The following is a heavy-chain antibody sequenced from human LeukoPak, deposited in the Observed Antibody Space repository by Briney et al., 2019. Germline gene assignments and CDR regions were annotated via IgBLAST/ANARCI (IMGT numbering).Heavy chain of an antibody. CDR2: IYYSGST. D-gene: IGHD3-10*01. CDR3: ARDLMDRGVIDYYYGMDV. J-gene: IGHJ6*02. Sequence: PQTLSLTCTVSGGSISSGGYYWSWIRQHPGKGLEWIGYIYYSGSTYYNPSLKSRVTISVDTSKNQFSLKLSSVTAADTAVYYCARDLMDRGVIDYYYGMDVWGQGTTVTVSS. CDR1: GGSISSGGYY. V-gene: IGHV4-31*03.